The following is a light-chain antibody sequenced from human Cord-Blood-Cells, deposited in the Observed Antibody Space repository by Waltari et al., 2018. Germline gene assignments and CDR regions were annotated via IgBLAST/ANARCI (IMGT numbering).Light chain of an antibody. V-gene: IGKV3-20*01. CDR2: GAS. CDR1: QSVSSSY. CDR3: QQYGSSSWT. Sequence: EIVLTQSPGTLSLSPGERATLSCRASQSVSSSYLAWYQQKPGQAPRLLIYGASSRATGIPDRFSGRGSGTDFTLTTSGLEPEDFAVYYCQQYGSSSWTFGQGTKEEIK. J-gene: IGKJ1*01.